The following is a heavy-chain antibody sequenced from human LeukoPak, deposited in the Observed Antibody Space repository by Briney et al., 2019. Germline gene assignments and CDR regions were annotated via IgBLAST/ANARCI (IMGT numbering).Heavy chain of an antibody. D-gene: IGHD2-8*01. Sequence: GGPLRLSCAASGFTFSNYLMIWVRQAPETGLEWVSAINTGGDATFYAASVKGRFTISRDNSKNTLYLQMNSLRAEDTALYYCAKDPNGDYLRAFDFWGQGTMVTVSS. CDR3: AKDPNGDYLRAFDF. CDR2: INTGGDAT. CDR1: GFTFSNYL. V-gene: IGHV3-23*01. J-gene: IGHJ3*01.